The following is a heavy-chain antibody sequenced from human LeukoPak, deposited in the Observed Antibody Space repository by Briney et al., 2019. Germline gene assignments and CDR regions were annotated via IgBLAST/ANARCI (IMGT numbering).Heavy chain of an antibody. V-gene: IGHV4-59*01. Sequence: SETLSLTCTVSGGSISSYYWSWIRQPPGKGLEWIGYIYYSGSTNYNPSLKSRVTISVDTSKNQFSLKLSSVTAADTAVYYCARVIPYDSSGYYFDYWGQGTLVTVSS. CDR2: IYYSGST. CDR1: GGSISSYY. J-gene: IGHJ4*02. D-gene: IGHD3-22*01. CDR3: ARVIPYDSSGYYFDY.